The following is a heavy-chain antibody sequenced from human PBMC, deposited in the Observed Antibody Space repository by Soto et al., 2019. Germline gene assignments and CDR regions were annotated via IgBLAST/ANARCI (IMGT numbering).Heavy chain of an antibody. CDR1: GYTFTSYD. Sequence: QVQLVQSGAEVKKTGASVKVACKASGYTFTSYDINWERQATGQGLEWMGWMKPNSGNTGYAQKFQGRVTMTRTTSISTAYMDLSSLRSEDTAVYYCARERSAAGTGWFDPWGQGTLVTVSS. D-gene: IGHD6-13*01. J-gene: IGHJ5*02. CDR2: MKPNSGNT. CDR3: ARERSAAGTGWFDP. V-gene: IGHV1-8*01.